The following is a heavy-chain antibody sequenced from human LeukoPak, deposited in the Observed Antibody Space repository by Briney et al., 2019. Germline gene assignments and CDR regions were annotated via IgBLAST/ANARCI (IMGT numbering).Heavy chain of an antibody. V-gene: IGHV4-30-4*07. CDR2: TYYSGST. Sequence: SQTLSLTCAVSGGSISSGGFSWSWIRQPPGKGLEWIGYTYYSGSTYYNPSLKSRVTISVDTSENQFSLKLSSVTAADTAFYYCARGGTYNWNDYWFDPWGQGTLVTVSS. CDR1: GGSISSGGFS. CDR3: ARGGTYNWNDYWFDP. J-gene: IGHJ5*02. D-gene: IGHD1-20*01.